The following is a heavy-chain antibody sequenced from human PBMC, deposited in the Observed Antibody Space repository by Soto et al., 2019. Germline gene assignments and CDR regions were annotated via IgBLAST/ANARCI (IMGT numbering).Heavy chain of an antibody. CDR1: DGPRPRAIYY. CDR3: ARKKGYSYGPHYFDY. J-gene: IGHJ4*02. V-gene: IGHV4-31*03. CDR2: IYYSGNT. Sequence: TLSNPITVTDGPRPRAIYYSRWHLQQPGKGLEWIGYIYYSGNTFYNPSLKSRVTISVDTSKNQFSLKLSSVTAADTAVYYCARKKGYSYGPHYFDYWGQGTRVT. D-gene: IGHD5-18*01.